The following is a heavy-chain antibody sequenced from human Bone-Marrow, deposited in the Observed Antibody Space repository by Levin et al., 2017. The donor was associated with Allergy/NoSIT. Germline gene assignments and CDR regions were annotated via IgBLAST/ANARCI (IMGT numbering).Heavy chain of an antibody. CDR1: GFTVSSNY. V-gene: IGHV3-53*01. CDR2: IYSGGST. J-gene: IGHJ3*02. CDR3: ARADSPPDAFDS. Sequence: GGSLRLSCAASGFTVSSNYMSWVRQAPGKGLEWVSVIYSGGSTYYADSVKGRFTISRDNSKNTLYLQMNSLRAEDTAVYYCARADSPPDAFDSWGQGTMVTVSS. D-gene: IGHD2-21*01.